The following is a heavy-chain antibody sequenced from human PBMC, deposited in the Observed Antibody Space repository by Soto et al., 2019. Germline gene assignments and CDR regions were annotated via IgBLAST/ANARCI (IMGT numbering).Heavy chain of an antibody. J-gene: IGHJ4*02. CDR3: ARAGTAMVQLDY. CDR1: GGSIRSFF. Sequence: SETLSLTCTVSGGSIRSFFWSWIRQPPGKGLEWIGYIDYSGSTNYNPSLKSRVTISVDTSKNQFSLKLTSVTAADTAVYYCARAGTAMVQLDYWGQGTLVTVSS. V-gene: IGHV4-59*01. D-gene: IGHD5-18*01. CDR2: IDYSGST.